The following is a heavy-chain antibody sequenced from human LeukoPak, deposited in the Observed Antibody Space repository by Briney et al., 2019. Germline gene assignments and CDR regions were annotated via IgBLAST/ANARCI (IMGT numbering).Heavy chain of an antibody. V-gene: IGHV5-51*01. J-gene: IGHJ4*02. CDR1: GYSFTSYW. D-gene: IGHD5-12*01. CDR2: IYPGDSDT. Sequence: GESLKISCRGSGYSFTSYWIGWVRQVPGKGLEWMGIIYPGDSDTRYSPSFQGQVTISADKSISTAYLQWSSLKASDTAMYYCARHSNIYSGYDFIDYWGQGTLVTVSS. CDR3: ARHSNIYSGYDFIDY.